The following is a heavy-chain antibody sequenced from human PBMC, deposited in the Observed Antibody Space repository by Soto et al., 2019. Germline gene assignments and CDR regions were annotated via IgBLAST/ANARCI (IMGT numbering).Heavy chain of an antibody. Sequence: GSLRLSCAASGFTFSSYGMHWVRQAPGKGLEWVAVIWYDGSNKYYADSVKGRFTISRDNSKNTLYLQMNSLRAEDTAVYYCAREMVAVAPGFDYWGQGTLVTVSS. CDR2: IWYDGSNK. V-gene: IGHV3-33*01. CDR1: GFTFSSYG. CDR3: AREMVAVAPGFDY. J-gene: IGHJ4*02. D-gene: IGHD6-19*01.